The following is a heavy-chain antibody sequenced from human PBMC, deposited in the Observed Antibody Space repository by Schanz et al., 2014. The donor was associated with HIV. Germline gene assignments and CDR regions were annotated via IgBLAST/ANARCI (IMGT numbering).Heavy chain of an antibody. CDR2: ISGSGVST. Sequence: EVQMLESGGGSVQPGGSLKLSCAASGFTFSNLAMSWVRQAPGKGLEWASSISGSGVSTFYAGSVKGRFAISRDKSKNTLYLQMNSLRVEDTAVYYCAKMARSVAANTNFDYRGQGTLVTVSP. CDR3: AKMARSVAANTNFDY. D-gene: IGHD6-19*01. J-gene: IGHJ4*02. V-gene: IGHV3-23*01. CDR1: GFTFSNLA.